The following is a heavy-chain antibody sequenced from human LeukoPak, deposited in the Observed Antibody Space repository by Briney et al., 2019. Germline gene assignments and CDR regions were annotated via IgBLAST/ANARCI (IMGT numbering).Heavy chain of an antibody. CDR1: GFTFSSYE. D-gene: IGHD3-9*01. V-gene: IGHV3-48*03. CDR2: ISSSGSTI. J-gene: IGHJ5*02. Sequence: GGSLRLSCAASGFTFSSYEMNWVRQAPGKGLEWVSYISSSGSTIYYADSVKGRFTISRDNAKNSLYLQMNSLRAEDTAVYYCASIGGRNYDILTPDPVDQVIDPWGQGTLVTVSS. CDR3: ASIGGRNYDILTPDPVDQVIDP.